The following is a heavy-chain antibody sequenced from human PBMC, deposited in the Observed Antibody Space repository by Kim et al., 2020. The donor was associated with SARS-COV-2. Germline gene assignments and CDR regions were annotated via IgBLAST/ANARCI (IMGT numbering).Heavy chain of an antibody. CDR3: TRPTPYCGGDCYSDY. V-gene: IGHV3-73*01. CDR1: GFTFSGSA. CDR2: IRSKANSYAT. D-gene: IGHD2-21*02. J-gene: IGHJ4*02. Sequence: GGSLRLSCAASGFTFSGSAMHWVRQASGKGLEWVGRIRSKANSYATAYAASVKGRFTISRDDSKNTAYLQMNSLKTEDTAVYYCTRPTPYCGGDCYSDYWGQGTLVTVSS.